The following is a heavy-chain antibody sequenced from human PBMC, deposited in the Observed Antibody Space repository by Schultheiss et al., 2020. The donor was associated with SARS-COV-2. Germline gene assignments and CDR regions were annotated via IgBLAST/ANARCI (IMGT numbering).Heavy chain of an antibody. CDR1: GYTFTGYY. J-gene: IGHJ4*02. V-gene: IGHV1-2*02. CDR2: INPNSGGT. Sequence: ASVKVSCKASGYTFTGYYMHWVRQAPGQGLEWMGWINPNSGGTNYAQKFQGRVTITADKSTSTPYMELSSLRSEDTAVYYCAKGRFWSGYWDYWGQGTLVTVSS. CDR3: AKGRFWSGYWDY. D-gene: IGHD3-3*01.